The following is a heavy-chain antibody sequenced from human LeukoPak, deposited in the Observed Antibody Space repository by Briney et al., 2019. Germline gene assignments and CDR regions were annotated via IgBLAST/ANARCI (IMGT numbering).Heavy chain of an antibody. J-gene: IGHJ4*02. V-gene: IGHV3-48*01. CDR3: ARDTLANY. D-gene: IGHD5-12*01. Sequence: GGSLRLSCAASGFTFSSYWMSWVRQAPGKGLKWVSYISSSSSTIYYADSVKGRFTISRDNAKNSLYLQMNSLRAEDTAVYYCARDTLANYWGQGTLVTVSS. CDR2: ISSSSSTI. CDR1: GFTFSSYW.